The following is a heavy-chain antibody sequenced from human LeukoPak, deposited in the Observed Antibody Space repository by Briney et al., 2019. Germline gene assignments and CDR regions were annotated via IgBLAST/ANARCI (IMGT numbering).Heavy chain of an antibody. D-gene: IGHD1-1*01. Sequence: PSQTLSLTCAVSGGSTSSGDYSWSWIRQPPGKGLEWIGYIFQSGSTYYNPSLKSRVTISVDRSKNQFSLKLSSVTAADTAVYYCARVGSDWNDVRYNWFDPWGQGTLVTVSS. CDR3: ARVGSDWNDVRYNWFDP. CDR1: GGSTSSGDYS. V-gene: IGHV4-30-2*01. CDR2: IFQSGST. J-gene: IGHJ5*02.